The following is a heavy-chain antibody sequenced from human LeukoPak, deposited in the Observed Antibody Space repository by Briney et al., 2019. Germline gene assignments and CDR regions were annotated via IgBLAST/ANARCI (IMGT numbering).Heavy chain of an antibody. V-gene: IGHV4-38-2*01. Sequence: SETLPLTCAVSGYSISSGYYWGWIRQPPGKGLEWIGSIYHSGSTYYNPSLKSRVTISVDTSKNQFSLKLSSVTAADTAVYYCAKSEQQLGPRRWFDPWGQGTLVTVSS. CDR1: GYSISSGYY. CDR3: AKSEQQLGPRRWFDP. CDR2: IYHSGST. J-gene: IGHJ5*02. D-gene: IGHD6-13*01.